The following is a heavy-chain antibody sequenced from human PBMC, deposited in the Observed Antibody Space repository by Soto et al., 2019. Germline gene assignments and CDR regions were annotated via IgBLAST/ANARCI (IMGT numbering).Heavy chain of an antibody. Sequence: GGSLRLSCAASGFTFSSYAMHWVRQAPGKGLEWVAVISYDGSNKYYADSVKGRFTISRDNSKNTLYLQMNSLRAEDTAVYYCARLRVGATQHDAFDIWGQGTMVTVSS. CDR3: ARLRVGATQHDAFDI. D-gene: IGHD1-26*01. CDR1: GFTFSSYA. CDR2: ISYDGSNK. V-gene: IGHV3-30-3*01. J-gene: IGHJ3*02.